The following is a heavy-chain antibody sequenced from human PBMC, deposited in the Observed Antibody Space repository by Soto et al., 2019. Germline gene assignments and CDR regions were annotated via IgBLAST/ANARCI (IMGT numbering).Heavy chain of an antibody. Sequence: QVQLVQSGAEVKKPGSSVKVSCKASGGTFSSYAISWVRQASGQGLEWMGGIIPIFGTANYAQKFQGRVTITADESTSTAYMDLSSLRSEDMAVYYCERDTRITMVRGVIITPDSYYYYGMDVW. CDR1: GGTFSSYA. CDR2: IIPIFGTA. CDR3: ERDTRITMVRGVIITPDSYYYYGMDV. V-gene: IGHV1-69*01. J-gene: IGHJ6*01. D-gene: IGHD3-10*01.